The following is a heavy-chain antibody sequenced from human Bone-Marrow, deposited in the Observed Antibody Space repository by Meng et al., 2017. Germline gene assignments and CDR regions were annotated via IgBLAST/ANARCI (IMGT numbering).Heavy chain of an antibody. D-gene: IGHD3-10*01. CDR2: MFPSGST. J-gene: IGHJ4*02. V-gene: IGHV4-4*07. CDR3: ARGAGI. Sequence: SETLSLTCSVSGDSISDYYWTWIRQPAGKGLEWIGRMFPSGSTNYNPSLKSRVTMSVDMSKNQISLKLSSVTAADTAVYYCARGAGIWGQGTLVTVSS. CDR1: GDSISDYY.